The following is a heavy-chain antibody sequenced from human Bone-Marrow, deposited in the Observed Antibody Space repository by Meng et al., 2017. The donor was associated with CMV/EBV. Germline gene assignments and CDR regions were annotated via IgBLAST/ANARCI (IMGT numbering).Heavy chain of an antibody. Sequence: SLKISCTVSPFTFHKYAIHWVRQAPGKGLEWVSGFSLDSDRIDYADSVKGRFTVSRDSAKGSLYLQMNSLRVEDTALYYCTKDLRPGVADVWGQGTTVTVSS. J-gene: IGHJ6*02. CDR1: PFTFHKYA. V-gene: IGHV3-9*01. CDR2: FSLDSDRI. CDR3: TKDLRPGVADV. D-gene: IGHD3-10*01.